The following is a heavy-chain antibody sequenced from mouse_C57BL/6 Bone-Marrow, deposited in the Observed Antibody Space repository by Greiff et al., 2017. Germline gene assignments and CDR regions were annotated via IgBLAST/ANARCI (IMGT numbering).Heavy chain of an antibody. D-gene: IGHD3-1*01. CDR1: GFSLTSYG. Sequence: QVQLKESGPGLVQPSQSLSITCTVSGFSLTSYGVHWVRQSPGKGLEWLGVIWSGGSTDYNAAFISRLSLSKDNSKSQVFFKMNSLRGDNTAIYYCAREGFGAMDYWGQGTSVTVSS. V-gene: IGHV2-2*01. CDR3: AREGFGAMDY. CDR2: IWSGGST. J-gene: IGHJ4*01.